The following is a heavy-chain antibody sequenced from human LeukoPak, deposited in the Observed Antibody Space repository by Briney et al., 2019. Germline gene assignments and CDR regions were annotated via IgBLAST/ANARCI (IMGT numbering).Heavy chain of an antibody. Sequence: SETLSLTCAVYGGSFSGYYWSWIRQPPGKGLEWIGEINHSGSTNYNPSLKSRVTISVDTSKNQFSLKLSSVTAADTAVYYCAGGDPDYYYYYMDVWGKGTTVTVSS. CDR3: AGGDPDYYYYYMDV. CDR1: GGSFSGYY. CDR2: INHSGST. J-gene: IGHJ6*03. V-gene: IGHV4-34*01.